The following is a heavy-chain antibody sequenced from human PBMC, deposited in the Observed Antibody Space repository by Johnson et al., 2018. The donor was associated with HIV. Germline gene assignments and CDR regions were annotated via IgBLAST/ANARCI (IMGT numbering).Heavy chain of an antibody. D-gene: IGHD6-13*01. Sequence: QVQLVESGGGVAQPGRSLRLSCAASGFTFSSYAMHWVRQAPGKGLEWVAVISYDGSNKYYADSVKGRFTISRDNSKNTLYLQMNSLRAEDTAVYYCATALGYDAFDIWGQGTMVTVSS. CDR2: ISYDGSNK. J-gene: IGHJ3*02. V-gene: IGHV3-30*04. CDR3: ATALGYDAFDI. CDR1: GFTFSSYA.